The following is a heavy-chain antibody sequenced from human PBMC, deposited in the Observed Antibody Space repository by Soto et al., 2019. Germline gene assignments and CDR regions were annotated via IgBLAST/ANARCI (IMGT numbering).Heavy chain of an antibody. J-gene: IGHJ4*02. CDR3: ARDLTGYRYYFDY. Sequence: SETLSLTCTVSGGSISSYYWSWIRQPPGKGLEWIGYIYYSGSTNYNPSLKSRVTISVDTSKNQFSLKLSSVTAADTAVYYCARDLTGYRYYFDYWGQGTLVTVSS. CDR1: GGSISSYY. V-gene: IGHV4-59*12. D-gene: IGHD3-9*01. CDR2: IYYSGST.